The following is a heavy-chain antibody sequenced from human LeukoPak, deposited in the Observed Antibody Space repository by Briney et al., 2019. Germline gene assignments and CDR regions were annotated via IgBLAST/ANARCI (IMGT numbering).Heavy chain of an antibody. D-gene: IGHD5-24*01. CDR2: MNPNSGNT. CDR1: GYTFTSYD. Sequence: ASLTLSCTASGYTFTSYDMNWVRQAPGQGLEWMACMNPNSGNTYYAQSLQGRVTITRNTSINTPYMELSSLRSEDRAVYYCARGCEMATRRFGYWGGGTLVSVCS. J-gene: IGHJ4*02. CDR3: ARGCEMATRRFGY. V-gene: IGHV1-8*01.